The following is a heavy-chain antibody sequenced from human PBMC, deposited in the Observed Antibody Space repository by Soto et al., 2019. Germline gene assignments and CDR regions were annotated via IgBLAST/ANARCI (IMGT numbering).Heavy chain of an antibody. CDR2: IKQDGSEK. CDR3: AGDWTGLYIDV. J-gene: IGHJ6*03. Sequence: GGSLRLSCGASGFTLRNYWMSWVRQSPGKGLEWVADIKQDGSEKNYVDSVRGRFTISRDNAKNSLFLQMNSLRPKDTAVYYCAGDWTGLYIDVRAKRTTVTGSS. D-gene: IGHD1-1*01. CDR1: GFTLRNYW. V-gene: IGHV3-7*01.